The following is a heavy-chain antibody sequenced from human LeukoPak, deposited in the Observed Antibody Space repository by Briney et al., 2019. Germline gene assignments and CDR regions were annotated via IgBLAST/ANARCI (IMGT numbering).Heavy chain of an antibody. CDR3: ARDTEGYIYGYYYYGMDV. CDR1: GFTFDDYA. J-gene: IGHJ6*02. D-gene: IGHD5-18*01. Sequence: PGGSLRLSCAASGFTFDDYAMHWVRQAPGKGLEWASLISGDSHSTFYADSVKGRFTISRDNSKKSLYLQMNSLRNDDTALYYCARDTEGYIYGYYYYGMDVWGQGTTVTVSS. V-gene: IGHV3-43*02. CDR2: ISGDSHST.